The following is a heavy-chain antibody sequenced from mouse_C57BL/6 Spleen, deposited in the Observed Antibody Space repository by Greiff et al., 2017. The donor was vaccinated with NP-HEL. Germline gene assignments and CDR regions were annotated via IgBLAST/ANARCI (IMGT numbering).Heavy chain of an antibody. CDR3: ARVYYGSSYWYFDV. D-gene: IGHD1-1*01. CDR2: ISYDGSN. CDR1: GYSITSGYY. J-gene: IGHJ1*03. V-gene: IGHV3-6*01. Sequence: ESGPGLVKPSQSLSLTCSVTGYSITSGYYWNWIRQFPGNKLEWMGYISYDGSNNYNPSLKNRISITRDTSKNQFFLKLNSVTTEDTATYYCARVYYGSSYWYFDVWGTGTTVTASS.